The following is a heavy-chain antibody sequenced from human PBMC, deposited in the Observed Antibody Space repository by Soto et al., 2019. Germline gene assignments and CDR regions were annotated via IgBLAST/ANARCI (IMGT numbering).Heavy chain of an antibody. V-gene: IGHV3-48*01. D-gene: IGHD5-12*01. CDR1: GFTFSSYS. J-gene: IGHJ3*02. CDR2: ISSSSSTI. Sequence: GGSLRLSCAASGFTFSSYSMNCVRQAPEKGLEWVSYISSSSSTIYYADSVKGRFTISRDNSKNTVELQMSSLRGEDTAVYYCARGEAWMDEAFDIWGQGTMVTVSS. CDR3: ARGEAWMDEAFDI.